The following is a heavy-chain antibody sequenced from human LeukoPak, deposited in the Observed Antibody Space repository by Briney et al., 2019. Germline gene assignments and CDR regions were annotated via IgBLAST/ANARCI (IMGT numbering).Heavy chain of an antibody. CDR2: IYSGGST. V-gene: IGHV3-66*01. D-gene: IGHD5-24*01. CDR3: ARDSRWLDY. J-gene: IGHJ4*02. CDR1: GFSFTNFA. Sequence: GGSLRLSCEASGFSFTNFAMAWVRQAPGKGLEWVSLIYSGGSTYYADSMKGRFTIYRDNSKNTLYLQMNSLRVEDTAVYYCARDSRWLDYWGQGTLVTVSS.